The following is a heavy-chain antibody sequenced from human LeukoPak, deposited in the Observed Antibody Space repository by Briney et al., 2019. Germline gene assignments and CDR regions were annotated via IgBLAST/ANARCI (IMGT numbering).Heavy chain of an antibody. CDR2: ISSSGSTI. D-gene: IGHD3-3*01. J-gene: IGHJ4*02. CDR1: GFTLSDYY. Sequence: GGSLRLSCAASGFTLSDYYMSWIRQAPGKGLEWVSYISSSGSTIYYADSVKGRFTISRDNDKNSLYLQMNSLRAEDTAVYYCARVRTIFGVVIPEFDYWGQGTLVTVSS. CDR3: ARVRTIFGVVIPEFDY. V-gene: IGHV3-11*04.